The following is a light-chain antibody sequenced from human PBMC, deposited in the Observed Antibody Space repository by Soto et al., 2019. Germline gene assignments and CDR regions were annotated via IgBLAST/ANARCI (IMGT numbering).Light chain of an antibody. V-gene: IGKV3-15*01. J-gene: IGKJ4*01. Sequence: EIVMTQSPATLSVSPGERATLSCRASQSVSTNLAWYQQKTGQAPRLLIYGASARATGIPATFSGSGSGTEFTLTISSLQSEDFAIYYCQQYNNWPALTFGGGTKVEI. CDR2: GAS. CDR1: QSVSTN. CDR3: QQYNNWPALT.